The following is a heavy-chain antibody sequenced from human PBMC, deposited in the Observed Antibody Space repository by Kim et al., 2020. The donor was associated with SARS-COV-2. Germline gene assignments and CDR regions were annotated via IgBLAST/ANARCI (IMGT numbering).Heavy chain of an antibody. CDR3: ARDISADYYDSSDYYYYYGMDV. J-gene: IGHJ6*02. V-gene: IGHV3-30*04. CDR2: ISYDGSNK. Sequence: GGSLRLSCAASGFTFSSYAMHWVRQAPGKGLEWVAVISYDGSNKYYADSVKGRFTISRDNSKNTLYLQMNSLRAEDTAVYYCARDISADYYDSSDYYYYYGMDVWGQGTTVTVSS. D-gene: IGHD3-22*01. CDR1: GFTFSSYA.